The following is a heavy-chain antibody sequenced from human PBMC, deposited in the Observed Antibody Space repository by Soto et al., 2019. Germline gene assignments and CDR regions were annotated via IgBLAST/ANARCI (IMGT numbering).Heavy chain of an antibody. CDR2: INHSGST. Sequence: SETLSLTCAVYGGSFSGYYWSWIRQRPGKGLEWIGEINHSGSTNYNPSLKSRVTISVDTSKNQFSLKLSSVTAADTAVYYCARGRLSLTGYYYYYYGMDVWGQGTTVTVSS. V-gene: IGHV4-34*01. D-gene: IGHD3-9*01. CDR1: GGSFSGYY. CDR3: ARGRLSLTGYYYYYYGMDV. J-gene: IGHJ6*02.